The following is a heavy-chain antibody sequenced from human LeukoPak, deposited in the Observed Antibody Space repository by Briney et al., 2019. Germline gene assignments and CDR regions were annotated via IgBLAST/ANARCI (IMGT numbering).Heavy chain of an antibody. CDR2: ISSDGSST. Sequence: GGSLRLSCAASGSTFRNHWMHWVRQTPGKGLVWVSRISSDGSSTTYADSVKGRFTISRDNAKNTLYLQMNNLRAEDTAMYYCARDQRVTGRPDIDYWGQGTLVIVSS. D-gene: IGHD6-6*01. CDR1: GSTFRNHW. V-gene: IGHV3-74*03. J-gene: IGHJ4*02. CDR3: ARDQRVTGRPDIDY.